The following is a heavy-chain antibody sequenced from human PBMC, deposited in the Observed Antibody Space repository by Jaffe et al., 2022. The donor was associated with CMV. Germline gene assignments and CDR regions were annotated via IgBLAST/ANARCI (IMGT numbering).Heavy chain of an antibody. Sequence: QVQLVQSGAEVKKPGASVKVSCKASGYTFTSYDINWVRQATGQGLEWMGWMNPNSGNTGYAQKFQGRVTMTRNTSISTAYMELSSLRSEDTAVYYCARASGIYGYSYAGEDYYGMDVWGQGTTVTVSS. V-gene: IGHV1-8*01. CDR3: ARASGIYGYSYAGEDYYGMDV. CDR2: MNPNSGNT. D-gene: IGHD5-18*01. J-gene: IGHJ6*02. CDR1: GYTFTSYD.